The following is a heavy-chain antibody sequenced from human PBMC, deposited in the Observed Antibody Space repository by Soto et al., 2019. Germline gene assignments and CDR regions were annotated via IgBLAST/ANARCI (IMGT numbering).Heavy chain of an antibody. Sequence: PSDTLSLTCAVSGGSISIGGYSWSWILQPPGKGLESIGYIYHSGSTYYNPSLKSRVTISVDRSKNQFSLKLSSVTAADTAVYYCARGMTTVTTFDYWGQGTLVTVSS. J-gene: IGHJ4*02. D-gene: IGHD4-17*01. CDR1: GGSISIGGYS. CDR2: IYHSGST. V-gene: IGHV4-30-2*01. CDR3: ARGMTTVTTFDY.